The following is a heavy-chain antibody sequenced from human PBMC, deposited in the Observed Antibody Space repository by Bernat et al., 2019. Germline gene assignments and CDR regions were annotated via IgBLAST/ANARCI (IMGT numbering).Heavy chain of an antibody. Sequence: QAQLVQSGAEVKKAGASVKVSCKASGYSFTGFYIHWVRQAPGQGLEWMGWITPDSGGTNYAQKFQGWVTLTRDTSSSTAYMELNRLRFDDTAIYFCARSFFYALDVWGQGTTVTVPS. J-gene: IGHJ6*02. CDR2: ITPDSGGT. CDR3: ARSFFYALDV. D-gene: IGHD3-16*02. V-gene: IGHV1-2*04. CDR1: GYSFTGFY.